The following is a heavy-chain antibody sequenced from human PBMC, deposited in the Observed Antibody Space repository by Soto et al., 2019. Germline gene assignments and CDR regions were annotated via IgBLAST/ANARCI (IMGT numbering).Heavy chain of an antibody. D-gene: IGHD2-15*01. CDR2: ISGSGGST. V-gene: IGHV3-23*01. J-gene: IGHJ5*02. CDR3: AKDQVVVAAIPGHWFDP. Sequence: PGGSLRLSCAASGFTFSSYAMSWVRQAPGKGLEWVSAISGSGGSTYYADSVKGRFTISRDNSKNTLYLQMNSLRAEDTAVYYCAKDQVVVAAIPGHWFDPWGQGTLVTVSS. CDR1: GFTFSSYA.